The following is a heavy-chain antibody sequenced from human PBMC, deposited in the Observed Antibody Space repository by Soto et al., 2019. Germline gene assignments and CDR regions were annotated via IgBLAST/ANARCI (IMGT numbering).Heavy chain of an antibody. CDR1: GCTFNNHA. V-gene: IGHV1-69*01. J-gene: IGHJ3*02. D-gene: IGHD2-21*02. CDR2: IIPMFGTT. CDR3: ARCDVCYPGGDDAFDM. Sequence: QVQLVQSGAEVKQPGSSVKVSCRTSGCTFNNHALTWLRQAPGQGLEWMGGIIPMFGTTYTSQKFQGRVAISADETTSTLELSSLRSEDTAVYFCARCDVCYPGGDDAFDMWGQGTTVIVSS.